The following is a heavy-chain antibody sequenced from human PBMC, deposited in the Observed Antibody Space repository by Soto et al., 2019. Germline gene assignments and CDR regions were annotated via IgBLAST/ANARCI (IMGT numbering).Heavy chain of an antibody. Sequence: EVHLLESGGGLVQPGGSLRLSCEASGFIFSSYAMSWVRQAPGKGLEWVLVSSGSGDTTYYADSVKGRFTISRDNSRNTLYRQRDSLRARDTALYQCAKEFTTVTASDAFYMWGRGKMVTVSS. CDR1: GFIFSSYA. V-gene: IGHV3-23*01. D-gene: IGHD4-17*01. CDR2: SSGSGDTT. CDR3: AKEFTTVTASDAFYM. J-gene: IGHJ3*02.